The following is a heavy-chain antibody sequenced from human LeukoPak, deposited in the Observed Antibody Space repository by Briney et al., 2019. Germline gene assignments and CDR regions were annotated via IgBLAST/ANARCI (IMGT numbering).Heavy chain of an antibody. D-gene: IGHD2-2*02. CDR3: ARDRPGRYCSTTSCYSASPFDP. CDR2: IIPIFGTA. Sequence: SVKVSCKASGGTFSSYAISWVRQAPGQGLEWMGGIIPIFGTANYAQKFQGRVTITADESTSTAYMELSSLRSEDTAVYYCARDRPGRYCSTTSCYSASPFDPWGQGTLVTVSS. V-gene: IGHV1-69*13. J-gene: IGHJ5*02. CDR1: GGTFSSYA.